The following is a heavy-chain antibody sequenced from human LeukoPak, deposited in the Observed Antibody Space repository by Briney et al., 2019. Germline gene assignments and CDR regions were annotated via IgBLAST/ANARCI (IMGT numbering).Heavy chain of an antibody. CDR2: ISYDGSNK. J-gene: IGHJ4*02. CDR3: ARAQSVAAALDY. Sequence: GGSLRLSCAASGFTFSTHALHWVRQAPGKGLEWVAVISYDGSNKFYADSVKGQFTISRDSSKNTLYLQMNSLRIEDTAVYYCARAQSVAAALDYWGQGTLVTVSS. D-gene: IGHD6-13*01. V-gene: IGHV3-30*14. CDR1: GFTFSTHA.